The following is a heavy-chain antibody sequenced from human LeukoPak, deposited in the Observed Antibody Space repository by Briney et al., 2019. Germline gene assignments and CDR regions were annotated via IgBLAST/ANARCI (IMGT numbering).Heavy chain of an antibody. Sequence: GGSLRLSCAASGFTFSHYYMSWVRQAPGKGLEWVANIKQDGSEQFYLDSVKGRFTISRDNAKNALYLQMNSLRAEDTAVYYCARERAEQWLLTGGAFDIWGQGTMVTVSS. J-gene: IGHJ3*02. D-gene: IGHD6-19*01. CDR1: GFTFSHYY. V-gene: IGHV3-7*01. CDR2: IKQDGSEQ. CDR3: ARERAEQWLLTGGAFDI.